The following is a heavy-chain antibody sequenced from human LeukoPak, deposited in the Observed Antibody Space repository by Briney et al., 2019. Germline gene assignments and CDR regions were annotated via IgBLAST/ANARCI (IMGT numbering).Heavy chain of an antibody. V-gene: IGHV3-23*01. Sequence: GGSLRLSCAASGFTFSDYYMSWVRQAPGKGLEWVSAISGSGGSTYYADSVKGRFTISRDNSKNTLYLQMNSLRAEDTAVYYCAKDLLVLGFDILTGYYPNLWDYWGQGTLVTVSS. J-gene: IGHJ4*02. CDR3: AKDLLVLGFDILTGYYPNLWDY. CDR1: GFTFSDYY. D-gene: IGHD3-9*01. CDR2: ISGSGGST.